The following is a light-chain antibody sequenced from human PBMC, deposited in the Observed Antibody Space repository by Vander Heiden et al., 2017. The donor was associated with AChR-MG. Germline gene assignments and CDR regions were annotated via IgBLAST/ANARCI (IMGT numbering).Light chain of an antibody. Sequence: QSVLTQPPSVSGAPGQRVTIPCTGSSFNIGAGYDVHWYQQLPGRAPKLLIYGNSNRPSGVPDRFSGSKSGTSASLAITGLQAEDEADYYCQSYDSSLSGSVFGGGTKLTVL. V-gene: IGLV1-40*01. CDR1: SFNIGAGYD. CDR2: GNS. CDR3: QSYDSSLSGSV. J-gene: IGLJ3*02.